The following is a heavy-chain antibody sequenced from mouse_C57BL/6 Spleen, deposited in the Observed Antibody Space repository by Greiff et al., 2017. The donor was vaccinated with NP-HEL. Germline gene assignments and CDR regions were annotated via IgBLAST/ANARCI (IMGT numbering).Heavy chain of an antibody. CDR3: ASYDYVYYYAMDY. J-gene: IGHJ4*01. V-gene: IGHV2-9-1*01. Sequence: VQLVESGPGLVAPSQSLSITCTVSGFSLTSYAISWVRQPPGKGLEWLGVIWTGGGTNYNSALKSRLSISKDNSKSQVFLKMNSLQTDDTARYYCASYDYVYYYAMDYWGQGTSVTVSS. D-gene: IGHD2-4*01. CDR1: GFSLTSYA. CDR2: IWTGGGT.